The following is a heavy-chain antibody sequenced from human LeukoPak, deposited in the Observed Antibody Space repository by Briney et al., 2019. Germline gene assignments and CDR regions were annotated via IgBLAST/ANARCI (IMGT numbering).Heavy chain of an antibody. CDR2: INPNSGGT. CDR1: GYTFTGYY. D-gene: IGHD3-16*01. Sequence: ASVKVSCKTSGYTFTGYYMHWLRQAPGQGLEWMGRINPNSGGTYYAQKFQGRVTMTRDTSISTSYMELTSLTSDDTAVYYCAGGVLHGGGNWFDPWGQGTLVTVSS. CDR3: AGGVLHGGGNWFDP. J-gene: IGHJ5*02. V-gene: IGHV1-2*06.